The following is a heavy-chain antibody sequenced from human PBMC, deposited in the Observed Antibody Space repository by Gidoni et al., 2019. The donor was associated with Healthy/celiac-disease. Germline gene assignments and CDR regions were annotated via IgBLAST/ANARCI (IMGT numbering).Heavy chain of an antibody. Sequence: QVQLVQSGAEVKKPGASVTVSCKASVYTFTSYDINWVRQATGQGLEWMGGMNPNSGNTGYAQTFKGRVTMTRNTSISTAYMEMSSLRSEDTAVYYCARVSNYYDSSGYLGYWGQGTLVTVSS. CDR3: ARVSNYYDSSGYLGY. CDR2: MNPNSGNT. J-gene: IGHJ4*02. D-gene: IGHD3-22*01. V-gene: IGHV1-8*01. CDR1: VYTFTSYD.